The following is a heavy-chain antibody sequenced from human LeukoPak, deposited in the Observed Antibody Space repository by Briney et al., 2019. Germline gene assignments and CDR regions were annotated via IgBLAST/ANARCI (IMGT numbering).Heavy chain of an antibody. CDR2: FDPEDGET. Sequence: ASVKVSCKVSGYTLTELSMHWVRQAPGKGLEWMGGFDPEDGETIYAQKFQGRVTMTEDTSTDTAYMELSSLRSEDTAVYYCARVHDSSGYYPPDYWGQGTLVTVSS. CDR3: ARVHDSSGYYPPDY. V-gene: IGHV1-24*01. CDR1: GYTLTELS. J-gene: IGHJ4*02. D-gene: IGHD3-22*01.